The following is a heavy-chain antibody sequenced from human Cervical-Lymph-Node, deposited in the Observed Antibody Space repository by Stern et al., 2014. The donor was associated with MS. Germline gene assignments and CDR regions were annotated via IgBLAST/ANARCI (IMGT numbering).Heavy chain of an antibody. CDR2: IIPIFGPA. CDR1: GGTFSTER. CDR3: ARLGSGYDSSYLDF. Sequence: VQLLQSGSVAKKPGSSVKVSCKVSGGTFSTERIRWVRQAPGQGLEWMGSIIPIFGPADYARQFQDRVTIIADESTSEVHMELSSLRSEDTGVYYCARLGSGYDSSYLDFWGQGSLVTVSS. D-gene: IGHD5-12*01. V-gene: IGHV1-69*01. J-gene: IGHJ4*02.